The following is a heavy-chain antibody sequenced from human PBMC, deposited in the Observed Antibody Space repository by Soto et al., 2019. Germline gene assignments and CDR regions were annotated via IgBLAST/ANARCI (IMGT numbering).Heavy chain of an antibody. CDR2: ISAYNGNT. CDR1: AYTFTNFA. D-gene: IGHD6-13*01. J-gene: IGHJ5*02. V-gene: IGHV1-18*01. Sequence: EASVKVSCKASAYTFTNFAISWVRQAPGQGLEWMGWISAYNGNTNYAQKLQGRVTMTTDTSTSTAYMELRSLRPDDTAVYYCARVGSAAGRINWFDPWGQGTLVTSPQ. CDR3: ARVGSAAGRINWFDP.